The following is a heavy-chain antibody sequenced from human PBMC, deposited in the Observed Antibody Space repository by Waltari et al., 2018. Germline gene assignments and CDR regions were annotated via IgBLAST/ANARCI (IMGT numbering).Heavy chain of an antibody. CDR3: ARRRSLPHPYYFDY. CDR1: GGSFSDSY. Sequence: QVHLQQWGEGLLKPSATLSLTCAVYGGSFSDSYWSWIRQPPGKGLEWIGEINHSGNTNSTPSRKSRVTTSVDTSKTQFSLKVTSVTAADTAVYDCARRRSLPHPYYFDYWGQGTLVTVSS. V-gene: IGHV4-34*01. J-gene: IGHJ4*02. CDR2: INHSGNT.